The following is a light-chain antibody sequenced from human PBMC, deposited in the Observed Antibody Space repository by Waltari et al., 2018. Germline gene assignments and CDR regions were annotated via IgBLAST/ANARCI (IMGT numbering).Light chain of an antibody. Sequence: DIQMTQSPSTLSASVGDRVTISCRASQSIITWLAWYQQKPGKAPKLLVYKASSLESGVPSRFSGIVSGTEFTLTISSLQADDFATYYFQQYNKYPLTFGGGTKVEL. CDR3: QQYNKYPLT. V-gene: IGKV1-5*03. CDR2: KAS. CDR1: QSIITW. J-gene: IGKJ4*01.